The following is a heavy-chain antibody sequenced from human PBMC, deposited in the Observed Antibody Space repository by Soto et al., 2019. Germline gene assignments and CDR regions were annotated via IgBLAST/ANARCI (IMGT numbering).Heavy chain of an antibody. CDR2: IGSSSSYI. CDR3: AREDGDYDY. D-gene: IGHD4-17*01. Sequence: EVQLVESGGGLVQPGGSLRLSCAASGFTFSSYDMHWVRQATGKGLEWVSAIGSSSSYIYYADSVKGRFTISRDNAKNSLYLRMNSLRAEDTAVYYCAREDGDYDYWGQGTLVTVSS. CDR1: GFTFSSYD. J-gene: IGHJ4*02. V-gene: IGHV3-21*01.